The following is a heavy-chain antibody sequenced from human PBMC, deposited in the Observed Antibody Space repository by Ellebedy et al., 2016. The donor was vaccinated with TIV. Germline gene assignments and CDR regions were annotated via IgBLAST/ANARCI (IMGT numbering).Heavy chain of an antibody. CDR3: ARDYNFWSGYDWFDP. Sequence: ASVKVSCKASGGTFSSYAISWVRQAPGQGLEWMGWINPNSGNTGYAQKFQGRVTMTRNTSISTAYMELSSLRSEDTAVYYCARDYNFWSGYDWFDPWGQGTLVTVSS. J-gene: IGHJ5*02. CDR2: INPNSGNT. CDR1: GGTFSSYA. D-gene: IGHD3-3*01. V-gene: IGHV1-8*02.